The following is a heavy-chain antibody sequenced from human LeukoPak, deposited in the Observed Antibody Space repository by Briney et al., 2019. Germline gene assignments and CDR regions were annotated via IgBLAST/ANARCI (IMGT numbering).Heavy chain of an antibody. Sequence: ASVKVSCKASGYTFTSYAMNWVRQAPGQGLEWMGWINTNSGKATYAQGFRGRFVFSLDTSVSTAYLQISSLKAEDTAVYYCARDGNNYGSGSSASANYYYGMDVWGQGTTVTVSS. CDR3: ARDGNNYGSGSSASANYYYGMDV. D-gene: IGHD3-10*01. V-gene: IGHV7-4-1*02. CDR2: INTNSGKA. J-gene: IGHJ6*02. CDR1: GYTFTSYA.